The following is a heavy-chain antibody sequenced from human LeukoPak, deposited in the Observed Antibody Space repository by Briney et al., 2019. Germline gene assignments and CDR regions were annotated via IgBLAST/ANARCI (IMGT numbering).Heavy chain of an antibody. CDR3: ARGEEYSSSSGPVDY. Sequence: PVGCLRLSCAASGFTFSDDYMSWIRQAPGKGLEWVSYISSRSNYTNYADSVKGRFTISRDNAKHSLYLQMNSLRAEDTAVYYCARGEEYSSSSGPVDYWGQGTLVTVSS. V-gene: IGHV3-11*06. CDR1: GFTFSDDY. CDR2: ISSRSNYT. J-gene: IGHJ4*02. D-gene: IGHD6-6*01.